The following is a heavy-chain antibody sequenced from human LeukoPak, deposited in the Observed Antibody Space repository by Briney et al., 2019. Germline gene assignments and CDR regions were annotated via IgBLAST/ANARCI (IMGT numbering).Heavy chain of an antibody. J-gene: IGHJ5*02. D-gene: IGHD2-2*02. Sequence: ASVKVSCKASGYTFTSYGISWVRQAPGQGLEWMGWISAYNGNTNYAQKLQGRVTMTEDISTDTAYMELSSLRSEDTAVYYCATVGYCSSTSCYKGWFDPWGQGTLVTVSS. CDR2: ISAYNGNT. CDR3: ATVGYCSSTSCYKGWFDP. CDR1: GYTFTSYG. V-gene: IGHV1-18*01.